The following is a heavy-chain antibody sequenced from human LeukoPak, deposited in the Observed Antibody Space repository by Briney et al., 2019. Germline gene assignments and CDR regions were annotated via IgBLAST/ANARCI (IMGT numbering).Heavy chain of an antibody. Sequence: GGSLRLFCAVSVFTFSSYGMLSVRQAPGKGLEWVAFIRYDGRNKYYADSVKGRFTISRDNSKNTLYLQMNSLRAEDTAVYYCQGQVWDFDYWGQGTLVTVSS. CDR3: QGQVWDFDY. J-gene: IGHJ4*02. CDR1: VFTFSSYG. D-gene: IGHD3-16*01. CDR2: IRYDGRNK. V-gene: IGHV3-30*02.